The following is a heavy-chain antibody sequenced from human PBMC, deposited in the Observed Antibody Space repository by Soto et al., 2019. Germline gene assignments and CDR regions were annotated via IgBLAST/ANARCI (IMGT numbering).Heavy chain of an antibody. CDR1: GYTFTGYY. Sequence: QVQLVQSGAEVKKPGASVKVSCKASGYTFTGYYMHWVRQAPGQGLEWMGGINPNSGGTNYAQKFQGWVTMTRDTSISKAYMELSRMRSDDTAVYYCARDARGDEAPMDYWGQGTLVTVSS. V-gene: IGHV1-2*04. J-gene: IGHJ4*02. CDR3: ARDARGDEAPMDY. D-gene: IGHD3-10*01. CDR2: INPNSGGT.